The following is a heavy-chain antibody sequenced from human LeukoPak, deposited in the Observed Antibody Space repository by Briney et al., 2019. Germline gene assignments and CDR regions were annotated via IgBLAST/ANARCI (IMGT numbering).Heavy chain of an antibody. Sequence: PGKSLRLSCEASGFTFSNYGMHWVRQAPGKGLEWVAVISHDGSSKYHADSVKGRLTISRDNSQNTLYLQMNSLRAEDTAIYYCAREIGGGLHYFDYWGQGTLVTVSS. J-gene: IGHJ4*02. CDR1: GFTFSNYG. V-gene: IGHV3-30*03. CDR2: ISHDGSSK. CDR3: AREIGGGLHYFDY. D-gene: IGHD3-16*01.